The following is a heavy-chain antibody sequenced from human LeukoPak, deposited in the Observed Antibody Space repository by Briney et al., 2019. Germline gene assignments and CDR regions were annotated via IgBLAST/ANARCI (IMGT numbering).Heavy chain of an antibody. D-gene: IGHD2-2*01. Sequence: GGSLRLSCAASGFTFSSYAMSWVRQAPGKGLEWVSAISGSGGSTYYADSVKGRFTISRDNSKNTLYLQMNSLRGEDTAVYYCAKRYCTTTSSSLFDYWGQGTLVTVSS. CDR1: GFTFSSYA. CDR3: AKRYCTTTSSSLFDY. J-gene: IGHJ4*02. CDR2: ISGSGGST. V-gene: IGHV3-23*01.